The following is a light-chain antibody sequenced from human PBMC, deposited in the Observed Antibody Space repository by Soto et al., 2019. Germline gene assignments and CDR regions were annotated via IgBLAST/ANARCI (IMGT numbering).Light chain of an antibody. Sequence: LTQPPSASGSPGQSVTISCTGTSSDVGAYNYVSWYQQLPGKAPKLIIYEVSKRPSGVPDRSSGSKSGNTASLTVSGPQAEDEADYYCTSYAGTYSFFYVFGTGTKVTVL. V-gene: IGLV2-8*01. CDR1: SSDVGAYNY. J-gene: IGLJ1*01. CDR3: TSYAGTYSFFYV. CDR2: EVS.